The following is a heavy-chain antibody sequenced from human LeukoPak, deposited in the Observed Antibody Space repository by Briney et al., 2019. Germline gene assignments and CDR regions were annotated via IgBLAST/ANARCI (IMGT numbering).Heavy chain of an antibody. V-gene: IGHV4-59*01. CDR1: GGSISSYY. J-gene: IGHJ5*02. CDR3: ARWDRGYQGSWFDP. D-gene: IGHD3-10*01. Sequence: PSETLSLTCTVSGGSISSYYWSWIRQPPGKGLEWIGYIYYSGSTNYNPSLKSRVTISVDTSKNQFSLKLSSVTAADTAVYYCARWDRGYQGSWFDPWGQGTLVTVSS. CDR2: IYYSGST.